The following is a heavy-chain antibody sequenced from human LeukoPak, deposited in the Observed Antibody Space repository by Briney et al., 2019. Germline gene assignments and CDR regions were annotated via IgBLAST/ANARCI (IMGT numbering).Heavy chain of an antibody. J-gene: IGHJ4*02. CDR2: INPNSGGT. V-gene: IGHV1-2*02. D-gene: IGHD6-13*01. CDR3: AREQNLAASGCDY. CDR1: GYTFTVYY. Sequence: ASVKVSCMASGYTFTVYYMHWVRQAPGQGLEWMGWINPNSGGTNYAQKFQGRVTMTRDTSISTAYMELSRLRSDDTAVYYCAREQNLAASGCDYWGRGTLVTVSS.